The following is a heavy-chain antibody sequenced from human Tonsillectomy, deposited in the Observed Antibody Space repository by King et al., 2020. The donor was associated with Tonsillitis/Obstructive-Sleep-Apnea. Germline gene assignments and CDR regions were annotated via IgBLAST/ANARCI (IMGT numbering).Heavy chain of an antibody. V-gene: IGHV4-34*01. CDR2: INHSGST. CDR3: ARKGDNDLLTGYYELDY. J-gene: IGHJ4*02. Sequence: QVQLQQWGAGLLKPSETLSLTCAAYGGSFSGYYWSWLRQPPGKGLEWIGEINHSGSTNYNPSLKSRVTLSVDTSKNQFSLKMYSVTAADTAVYYCARKGDNDLLTGYYELDYWGQGTLVTVSS. CDR1: GGSFSGYY. D-gene: IGHD3-9*01.